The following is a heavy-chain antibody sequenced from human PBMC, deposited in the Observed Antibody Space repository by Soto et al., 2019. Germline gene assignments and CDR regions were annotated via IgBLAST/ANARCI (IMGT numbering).Heavy chain of an antibody. CDR2: ISINGQGI. Sequence: GCLLLSCSASGFTFSSYAMSWVRQAPGKGLEWVSAISINGQGIYYADSVRGRFTISRDNSRNTVFLHMDSLRAEDTAVYYCAKDRAYPRDYFHYWGQGTLVTVYS. CDR3: AKDRAYPRDYFHY. V-gene: IGHV3-23*01. J-gene: IGHJ4*02. CDR1: GFTFSSYA.